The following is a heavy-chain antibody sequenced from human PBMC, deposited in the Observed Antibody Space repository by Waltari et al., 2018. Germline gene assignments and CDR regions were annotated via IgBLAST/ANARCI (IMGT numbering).Heavy chain of an antibody. J-gene: IGHJ4*02. CDR3: ARVFDSSGYPRSDY. D-gene: IGHD3-22*01. CDR1: GYTFTGSY. CDR2: INPNSGGT. Sequence: QVQLVQSGAEVKKPGASVKVSCNASGYTFTGSYMHWVRQAPGQGLEWMGWINPNSGGTNYAQKFQGRVTMTRDTSISTAYMELSRLRSDDTAVYYCARVFDSSGYPRSDYWGQGTLVTVSS. V-gene: IGHV1-2*02.